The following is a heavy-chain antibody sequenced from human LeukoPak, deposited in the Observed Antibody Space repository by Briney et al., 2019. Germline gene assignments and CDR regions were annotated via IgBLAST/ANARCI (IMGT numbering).Heavy chain of an antibody. D-gene: IGHD5-18*01. J-gene: IGHJ4*02. CDR2: ITSSSSAT. CDR3: ARAIASYGDSAF. V-gene: IGHV3-48*04. CDR1: GCKFGSFS. Sequence: GGSLRLSCAVSGCKFGSFSMGWVRQAPGKGLEWLSYITSSSSATYYADSLMGRFTISRDNAKNSLYLQINSLRVDDTAVYYCARAIASYGDSAFWGQGTLVTVSS.